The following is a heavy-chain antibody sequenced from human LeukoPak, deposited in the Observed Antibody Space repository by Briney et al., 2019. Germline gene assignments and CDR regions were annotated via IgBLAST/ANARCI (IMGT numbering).Heavy chain of an antibody. Sequence: HPGGSLRLSCAASGFTVSSNYMSWVRQAPGKGLEWVSVIYSGGSTYYADSVKGRFTISRDNSKNTLYLQMNSLRAEDTAVYYCARDGVGATNDAFDIWGQGTMVTVSS. J-gene: IGHJ3*02. D-gene: IGHD1-26*01. V-gene: IGHV3-53*01. CDR2: IYSGGST. CDR1: GFTVSSNY. CDR3: ARDGVGATNDAFDI.